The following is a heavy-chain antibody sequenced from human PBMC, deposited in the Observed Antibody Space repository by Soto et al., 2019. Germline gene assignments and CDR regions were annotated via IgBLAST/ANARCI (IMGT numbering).Heavy chain of an antibody. J-gene: IGHJ3*02. V-gene: IGHV3-23*01. Sequence: GGSLRLSCAASGFTFGSYAMSWVRQAPGKGLEWVSAISGSGGSTYYADSVKGRFTISRDNSKNTLYLQMNSLRAEDTAVYYCAKGEGRASRYYDYIWGSFAFDIWGQGTMVTVSS. CDR2: ISGSGGST. CDR3: AKGEGRASRYYDYIWGSFAFDI. CDR1: GFTFGSYA. D-gene: IGHD3-16*01.